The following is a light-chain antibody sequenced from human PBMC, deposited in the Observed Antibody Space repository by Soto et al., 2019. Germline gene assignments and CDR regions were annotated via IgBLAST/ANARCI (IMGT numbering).Light chain of an antibody. CDR2: AAS. Sequence: DIQMTQSPSSLSATIGDSVIITCRASQDIGTYLNWYQHKPGKAPKHLIYAASSLQTGVPTRFTGSGSGTECTLTIDGQQPEDFSTYYCQKSYTTPRITCGQGTLLEIK. J-gene: IGKJ5*01. CDR3: QKSYTTPRIT. V-gene: IGKV1-39*01. CDR1: QDIGTY.